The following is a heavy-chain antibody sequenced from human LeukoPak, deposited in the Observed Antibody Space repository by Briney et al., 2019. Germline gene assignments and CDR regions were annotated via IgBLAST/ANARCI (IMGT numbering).Heavy chain of an antibody. D-gene: IGHD6-19*01. J-gene: IGHJ4*02. Sequence: GGSLRLSCAAPGFIFAIHWVRQAPGKGLEWVSLISGDGGSTFYADSVRGRFTISRDNTRKSLSLQMSNLRSEDTALYYCARESETSGWYDYWGQGTLVTASS. CDR2: ISGDGGST. V-gene: IGHV3-43*02. CDR1: GFIFA. CDR3: ARESETSGWYDY.